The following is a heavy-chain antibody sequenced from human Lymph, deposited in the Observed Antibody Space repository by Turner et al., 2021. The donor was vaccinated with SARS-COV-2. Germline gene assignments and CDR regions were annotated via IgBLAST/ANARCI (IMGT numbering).Heavy chain of an antibody. CDR1: GYTFTSYY. CDR2: INPSGGSE. J-gene: IGHJ6*02. D-gene: IGHD5-18*01. CDR3: ARDHPVQIWVDFFFYGMDV. V-gene: IGHV1-46*01. Sequence: QVQLVRSGAEVKKTGASVKVSCTPSGYTFTSYYMHWVRRSPGQGPEWMRIINPSGGSETYAQKSQGRVTITRDTSTSTVYWELSSLRFEDTAMYYCARDHPVQIWVDFFFYGMDVWGQGTTVTVSS.